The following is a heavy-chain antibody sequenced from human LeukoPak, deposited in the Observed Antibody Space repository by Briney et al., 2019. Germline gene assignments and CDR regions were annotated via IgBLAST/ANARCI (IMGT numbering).Heavy chain of an antibody. V-gene: IGHV4-34*01. CDR2: INHSGST. CDR3: ARGPAYGDYDKLDY. D-gene: IGHD4-17*01. CDR1: GGSFSGYY. Sequence: SETLSLTCAVYGGSFSGYYWSWIRQPPGKGLERIGEINHSGSTNYNPSLKSRVTISVDTSKNQFSLKLSSVTAADTAVYYCARGPAYGDYDKLDYWGQGTLVTVSS. J-gene: IGHJ4*02.